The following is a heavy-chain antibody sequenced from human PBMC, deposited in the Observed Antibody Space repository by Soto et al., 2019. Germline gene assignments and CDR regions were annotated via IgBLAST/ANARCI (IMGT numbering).Heavy chain of an antibody. Sequence: GVSLRLSWAASGFTFSSYAMSWVRQAPGKGLEWVSAISGSGGSTYYADSVKGRFTISRDNSKNTLYLQMNSLRAEDTAVYYCAKGASSWYVDGMDVWGQGTTVTVSS. V-gene: IGHV3-23*01. J-gene: IGHJ6*02. CDR3: AKGASSWYVDGMDV. D-gene: IGHD6-13*01. CDR2: ISGSGGST. CDR1: GFTFSSYA.